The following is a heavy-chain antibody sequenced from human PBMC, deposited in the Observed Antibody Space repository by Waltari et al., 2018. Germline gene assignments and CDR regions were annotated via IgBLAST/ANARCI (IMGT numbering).Heavy chain of an antibody. J-gene: IGHJ4*02. CDR3: ARGVDDFWSGYYTDY. V-gene: IGHV1-2*02. D-gene: IGHD3-3*01. Sequence: QVQLVQSGAEVKKPGASVKVSCKASGYTFTGYYMHWVRQAPGQGLEWMGWINPNSGGTNYAQKFQGRVTMTRDTSISTAYMELSRLRSDDTAVYYCARGVDDFWSGYYTDYWGQGTLVTVSS. CDR1: GYTFTGYY. CDR2: INPNSGGT.